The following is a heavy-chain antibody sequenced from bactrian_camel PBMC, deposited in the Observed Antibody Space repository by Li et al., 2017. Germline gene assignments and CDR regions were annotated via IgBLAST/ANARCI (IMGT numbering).Heavy chain of an antibody. D-gene: IGHD6*01. CDR1: GYTFSRGC. CDR3: AADVGSMSGNCQPNY. V-gene: IGHV3S9*01. CDR2: IDDDGTR. Sequence: HVQLVESGGDTVQAGGSLRLSCVASGYTFSRGCMGWYRQGPGHEREGIAGIDDDGTRLYVDSVKGRFTISVDDTKTTLFLQMNDLKPEDSGMYLCAADVGSMSGNCQPNYWGQGTQVTVS. J-gene: IGHJ4*01.